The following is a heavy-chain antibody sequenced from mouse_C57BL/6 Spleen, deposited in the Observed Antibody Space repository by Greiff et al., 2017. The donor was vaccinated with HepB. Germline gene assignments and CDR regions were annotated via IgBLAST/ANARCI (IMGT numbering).Heavy chain of an antibody. V-gene: IGHV1-4*01. Sequence: QVQLQQSGAELARPGASVKMSCKASGYTFTSYTMHWVKQRPGQGLEWIGYISPSSGYTKYNQKFKDKATLTADKSSSTAYMQLSSLTSEDSAVYYCAREGLGFAYWGQGTLVTVSA. CDR1: GYTFTSYT. J-gene: IGHJ3*01. CDR2: ISPSSGYT. D-gene: IGHD3-3*01. CDR3: AREGLGFAY.